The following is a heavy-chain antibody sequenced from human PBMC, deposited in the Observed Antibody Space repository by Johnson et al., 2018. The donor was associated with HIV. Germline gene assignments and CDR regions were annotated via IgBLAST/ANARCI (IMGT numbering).Heavy chain of an antibody. J-gene: IGHJ3*02. D-gene: IGHD3-3*01. CDR2: ISYDGSNK. CDR1: GFTFSSYA. CDR3: STHSDFWRPDAFDI. V-gene: IGHV3-30*14. Sequence: VQLVESGGGVVQPGRSLRLSCAASGFTFSSYAMHWVRQAPGKGLEWVAVISYDGSNKYYADSVKGRFTVSRDNSKNTLYLQMNSLRAEDTAVYYCSTHSDFWRPDAFDIWGQGTMVTVSS.